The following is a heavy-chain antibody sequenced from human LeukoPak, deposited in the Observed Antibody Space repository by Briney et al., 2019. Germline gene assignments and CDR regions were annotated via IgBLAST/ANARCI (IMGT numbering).Heavy chain of an antibody. D-gene: IGHD3-10*01. CDR3: AKSNGYGLVDI. J-gene: IGHJ3*02. CDR2: FNHSGST. V-gene: IGHV4-34*01. Sequence: SETLSLNCAVYGGPFSGYSWTRIRQPPGKGLEWIGEFNHSGSTNYNPSLKSRVTISLDTSRNQFSLKLNSVTAADTAVYYCAKSNGYGLVDIWGQGTMVTVSS. CDR1: GGPFSGYS.